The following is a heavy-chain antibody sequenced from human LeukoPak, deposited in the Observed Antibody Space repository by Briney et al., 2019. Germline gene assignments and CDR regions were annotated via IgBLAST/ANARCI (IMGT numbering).Heavy chain of an antibody. CDR3: AKDKWDGATGFDY. J-gene: IGHJ4*02. D-gene: IGHD1-26*01. Sequence: GGSLRLSCAASGFTFDDYAMHWVRHAPGKGLEWVSGISWNSGSIVYADSVKGRFTIPRDNAKNSLYLQMNSLRAEDTALYYCAKDKWDGATGFDYWGQGTLVTVSS. CDR1: GFTFDDYA. CDR2: ISWNSGSI. V-gene: IGHV3-9*01.